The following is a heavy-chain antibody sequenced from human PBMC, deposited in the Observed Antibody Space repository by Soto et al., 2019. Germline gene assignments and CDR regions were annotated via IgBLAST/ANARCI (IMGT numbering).Heavy chain of an antibody. V-gene: IGHV4-30-4*01. CDR2: IYYSGST. CDR3: ARDRFLEWLRDYYGMDV. Sequence: TLSLTCTVSGGSISSGDYYWSWIRQPPGKGLEWIGYIYYSGSTYYNPSLKSRVTISVDTSKNQFSLKLSSVTAADTAVYYCARDRFLEWLRDYYGMDVWGQGTTVTVSS. J-gene: IGHJ6*02. CDR1: GGSISSGDYY. D-gene: IGHD3-3*01.